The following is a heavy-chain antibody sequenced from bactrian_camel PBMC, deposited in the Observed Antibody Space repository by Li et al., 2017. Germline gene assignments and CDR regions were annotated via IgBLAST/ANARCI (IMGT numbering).Heavy chain of an antibody. CDR1: GFTFRFYA. CDR2: INDLGEDA. Sequence: VQLVESGGGLVQPGGSLTLSCAASGFTFRFYAMSWVRQAPGKGLECVSSINDLGEDADYADSVKGRFTISRDNAKNTLYLELASLKTEDTAMYYCQKNRGYGTALGIIPSAPTGPGTQVTVSS. D-gene: IGHD3*01. J-gene: IGHJ4*01. V-gene: IGHV3S40*01.